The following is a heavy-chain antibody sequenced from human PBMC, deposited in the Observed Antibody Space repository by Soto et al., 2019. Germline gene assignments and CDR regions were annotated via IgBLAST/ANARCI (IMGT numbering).Heavy chain of an antibody. CDR1: GVPFSGYY. J-gene: IGHJ6*02. CDR2: INHSGNT. D-gene: IGHD2-2*01. CDR3: ARDDHIVVVPTSLGAMDV. V-gene: IGHV4-34*01. Sequence: SETLSLTCAVYGVPFSGYYWSWIRQSPGKGLEWIGEINHSGNTNYNPSLKSRVTISLDKPKNQFSLKLTSVTAADSAVYYCARDDHIVVVPTSLGAMDVWGQGTTVTVSS.